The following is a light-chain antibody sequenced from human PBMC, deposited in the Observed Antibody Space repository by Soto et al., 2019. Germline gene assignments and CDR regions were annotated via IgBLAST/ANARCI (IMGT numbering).Light chain of an antibody. CDR3: GTWDSSLSAVV. Sequence: QSVLTQPPSVSAAPGQKVTISCSGSSSNIGNNYVSWYQQLPGTAPKLLIYDNNKRPSGIPDRFSGSKSGTSATLGITGLQTGGEADYYCGTWDSSLSAVVFGGRTQLTVL. CDR1: SSNIGNNY. CDR2: DNN. V-gene: IGLV1-51*01. J-gene: IGLJ2*01.